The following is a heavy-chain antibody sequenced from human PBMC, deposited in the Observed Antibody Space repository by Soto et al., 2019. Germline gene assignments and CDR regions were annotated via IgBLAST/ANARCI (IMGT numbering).Heavy chain of an antibody. D-gene: IGHD6-19*01. J-gene: IGHJ4*02. V-gene: IGHV3-74*01. CDR1: GFTFSSYW. Sequence: GSLRLSCAASGFTFSSYWMHWVRQAPGKGLVWVSRINSDESSTSYADSVKGRFTISRDNAKNTLYLQMNSLRAEDTAVYYCASWDSSGFIDYWGQGTLVTVSS. CDR2: INSDESST. CDR3: ASWDSSGFIDY.